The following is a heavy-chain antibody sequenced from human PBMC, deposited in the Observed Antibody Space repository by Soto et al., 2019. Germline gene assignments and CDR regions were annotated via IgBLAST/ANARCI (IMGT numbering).Heavy chain of an antibody. D-gene: IGHD3-10*01. J-gene: IGHJ6*02. V-gene: IGHV5-51*01. CDR1: GYSFTSYW. Sequence: GESLKISCKGSGYSFTSYWIGWVRQMPGKGLEWMGIIYPGDSDTRYSPSFQGQVTISADKSISTAYLQWSSLGAEDTAVYYCARGGYGSGRGYHYGMDVWGQGTTVTVSS. CDR2: IYPGDSDT. CDR3: ARGGYGSGRGYHYGMDV.